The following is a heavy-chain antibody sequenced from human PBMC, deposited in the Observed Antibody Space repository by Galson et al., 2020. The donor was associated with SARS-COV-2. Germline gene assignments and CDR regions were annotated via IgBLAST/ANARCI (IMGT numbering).Heavy chain of an antibody. D-gene: IGHD3-3*01. CDR2: MYPSNGAT. CDR1: GYSFPTYD. J-gene: IGHJ4*02. CDR3: AGVGWGGYSGNDF. V-gene: IGHV1-8*01. Sequence: ASVPVPCKASGYSFPTYDLIWVRQAPRQGREWMGWMYPSNGATGYAQNFQGRVTMTRDTSKSTAYMECNSLTSKDTAVYFWAGVGWGGYSGNDFWGQGTLVTVSS.